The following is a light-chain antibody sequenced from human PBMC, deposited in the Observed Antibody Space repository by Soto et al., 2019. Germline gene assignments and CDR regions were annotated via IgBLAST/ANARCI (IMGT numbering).Light chain of an antibody. J-gene: IGKJ1*01. Sequence: DIQMTQSPSTLSASVGDRVTITCRASQSMNDWLAWYQQKPGKAPKVLIYDASSLQSGVPSRFSGSGSATEFTLTIDSLPPDDVATYYCLRYNAFSQTFGQGTKVEI. V-gene: IGKV1-5*01. CDR3: LRYNAFSQT. CDR1: QSMNDW. CDR2: DAS.